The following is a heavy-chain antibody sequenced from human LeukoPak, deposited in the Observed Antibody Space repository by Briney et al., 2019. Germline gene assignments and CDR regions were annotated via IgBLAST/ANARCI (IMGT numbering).Heavy chain of an antibody. J-gene: IGHJ4*02. CDR1: GFTFSNHA. D-gene: IGHD2-15*01. V-gene: IGHV3-23*01. Sequence: GGSLRLSCAASGFTFSNHAMSWVRQAPGKGLQWVAVISGGGRTTEYADFVKGRFTISRDNSKNTLSLQMNSLTVEDAAIYFCAKNVVVKRYIDFWGQGTLVTVSS. CDR2: ISGGGRTT. CDR3: AKNVVVKRYIDF.